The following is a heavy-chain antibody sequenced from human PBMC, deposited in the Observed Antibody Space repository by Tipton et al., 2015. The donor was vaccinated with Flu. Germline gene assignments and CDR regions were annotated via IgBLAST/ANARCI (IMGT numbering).Heavy chain of an antibody. J-gene: IGHJ4*02. Sequence: TLSLTCTVSGGSISSYYWSWIRQPPGKGLEWIGYIYYSGSTNYNPSLKSRVTISIDTSKNQFSLKLSSVTAADTAVYYCARVAAFDYYDCSVYLDYWGQGTLVTVSS. D-gene: IGHD3-22*01. CDR3: ARVAAFDYYDCSVYLDY. V-gene: IGHV4-59*01. CDR2: IYYSGST. CDR1: GGSISSYY.